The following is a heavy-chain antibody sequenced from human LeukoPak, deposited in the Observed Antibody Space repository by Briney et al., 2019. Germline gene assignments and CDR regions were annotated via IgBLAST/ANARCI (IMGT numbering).Heavy chain of an antibody. V-gene: IGHV1-2*04. CDR1: GYTFTGYY. CDR2: INPNSGGT. J-gene: IGHJ4*02. CDR3: AREGPGSYSSSWFFDY. Sequence: GASVKVSCKASGYTFTGYYMHWVRQAPGQGLEWMGWINPNSGGTNYAQKFQGWVTMTRDTSISTAYMELSRLRSDDTAVYYCAREGPGSYSSSWFFDYWGQGTLVTVSS. D-gene: IGHD6-13*01.